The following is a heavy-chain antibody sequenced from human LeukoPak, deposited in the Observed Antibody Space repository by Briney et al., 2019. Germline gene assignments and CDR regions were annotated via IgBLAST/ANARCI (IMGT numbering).Heavy chain of an antibody. Sequence: SQTLSPTCSLSGGSVSSGRYYWTWIRQPAGKGLEWIRRFYTTGRPTYNTSLESRVTISVDMSKNQFSRKLSSVTPADTAVYFCARETTLGPTSRMDVWGKGTRVSVSS. J-gene: IGHJ6*04. D-gene: IGHD1-26*01. CDR3: ARETTLGPTSRMDV. V-gene: IGHV4-61*02. CDR2: FYTTGRP. CDR1: GGSVSSGRYY.